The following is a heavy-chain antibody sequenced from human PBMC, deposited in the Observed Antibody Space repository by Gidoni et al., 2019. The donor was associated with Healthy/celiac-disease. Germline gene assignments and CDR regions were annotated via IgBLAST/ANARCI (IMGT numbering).Heavy chain of an antibody. CDR3: AKDMGGLRLGPCFDY. Sequence: VQPVESGGGWVQPGRSLRLSCASSGFTFAAYAMHWVRQAPGKGLEWVSGISWNSGSIGYADSVKGRFTISRDNAKNSLYLQMNSLRAEDTALYYCAKDMGGLRLGPCFDYWGQGTLVTVSS. J-gene: IGHJ4*02. CDR2: ISWNSGSI. CDR1: GFTFAAYA. D-gene: IGHD3-16*01. V-gene: IGHV3-9*01.